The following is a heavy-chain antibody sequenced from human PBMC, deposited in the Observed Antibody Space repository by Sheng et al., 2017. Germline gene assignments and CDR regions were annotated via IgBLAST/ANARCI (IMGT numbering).Heavy chain of an antibody. Sequence: QVQLQESGPGLVKPSETLSLTCAVSGYSISSGYYWGWIRQPPGKGLEWIGSICHSGSTYYNPSLKSRVTISVDTSKNQFSLKLSSVTAADTAVYYCARLLGYCSSTSCSTTYYYYGMDVVGPRDHGHRL. CDR2: ICHSGST. D-gene: IGHD2-2*01. J-gene: IGHJ6*02. V-gene: IGHV4-38-2*01. CDR3: ARLLGYCSSTSCSTTYYYYGMDV. CDR1: GYSISSGYY.